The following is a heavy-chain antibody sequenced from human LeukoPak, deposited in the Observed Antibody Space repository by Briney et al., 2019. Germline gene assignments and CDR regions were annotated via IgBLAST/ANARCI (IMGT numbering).Heavy chain of an antibody. V-gene: IGHV3-23*01. CDR2: IRGNGDGT. CDR3: AKDSVAGATHYFDH. CDR1: GFTVRSYS. J-gene: IGHJ4*02. Sequence: GGSLTLSCAAYGFTVRSYSMSWVRQAPGKELEWVVVIRGNGDGTYYADSVKGPFTISTDNSKNSLNLQMNSLRAEDTAVSYCAKDSVAGATHYFDHWGQGTLVAVSS. D-gene: IGHD1-26*01.